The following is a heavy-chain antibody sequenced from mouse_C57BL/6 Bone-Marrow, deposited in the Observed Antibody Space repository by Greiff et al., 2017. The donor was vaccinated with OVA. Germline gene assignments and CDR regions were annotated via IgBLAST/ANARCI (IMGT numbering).Heavy chain of an antibody. D-gene: IGHD2-3*01. CDR1: GYTFTSYW. J-gene: IGHJ2*01. CDR3: ARDDGWAGDYFDY. CDR2: IDPSDSYT. V-gene: IGHV1-50*01. Sequence: QVQLQQPGAELVKPGASVKLSCKASGYTFTSYWMQWVKQRPGQGLEWIGEIDPSDSYTNYNQKFKGKATLTVDTSSSTAYMQLSSLTSEDSAVYYCARDDGWAGDYFDYWGQVTTLTVSS.